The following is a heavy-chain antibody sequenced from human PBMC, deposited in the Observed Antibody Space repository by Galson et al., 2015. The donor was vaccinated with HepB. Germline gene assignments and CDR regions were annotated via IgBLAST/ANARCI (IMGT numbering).Heavy chain of an antibody. Sequence: SLRLSCAASGFTFSSYAMHWVRQAPGKGLEWVAVISYDGSNKYYADSVKGRFTISRDNSKNTLYLQMNSLRAEDTAVYYCARAGLSNYYDSSGQVDYWGQGTLVTVSS. D-gene: IGHD3-22*01. CDR3: ARAGLSNYYDSSGQVDY. CDR2: ISYDGSNK. CDR1: GFTFSSYA. J-gene: IGHJ4*02. V-gene: IGHV3-30*04.